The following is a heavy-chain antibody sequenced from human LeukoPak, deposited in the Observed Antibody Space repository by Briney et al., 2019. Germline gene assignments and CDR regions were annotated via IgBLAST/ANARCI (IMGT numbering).Heavy chain of an antibody. V-gene: IGHV4-59*01. CDR3: ARDRDSSGWYSAFGI. Sequence: SETLSLTCTVSGGSISSYYWSWIRQPPGKGLEWIGYIYYSGSTNYNPSLKSRVTISVDTSKNQFSLKLSSVTAADTAIYYCARDRDSSGWYSAFGIWGQETLVTVSS. CDR2: IYYSGST. J-gene: IGHJ3*02. CDR1: GGSISSYY. D-gene: IGHD6-19*01.